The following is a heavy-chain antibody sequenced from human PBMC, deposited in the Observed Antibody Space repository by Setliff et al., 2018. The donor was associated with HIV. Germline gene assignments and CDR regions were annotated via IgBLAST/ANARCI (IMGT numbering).Heavy chain of an antibody. V-gene: IGHV4-34*01. CDR2: ITHRGNT. D-gene: IGHD2-2*01. Sequence: SETLSLTCAVYGGSFSGYYWSWIRQPPGKGLEWIGEITHRGNTNYNPSLKSRVTLSGGMSENQLFLRLTSVTAADTAVYYCVRGFCSSTTCYEDYYYMDVWGKGSTVTVSS. CDR3: VRGFCSSTTCYEDYYYMDV. CDR1: GGSFSGYY. J-gene: IGHJ6*03.